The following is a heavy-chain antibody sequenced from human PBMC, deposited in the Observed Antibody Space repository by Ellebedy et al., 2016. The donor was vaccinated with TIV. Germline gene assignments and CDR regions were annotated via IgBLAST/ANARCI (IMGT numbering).Heavy chain of an antibody. Sequence: GESLKISCAASGLTFSSHAMNWVRQASGKGLEWVSSIDSSSTYIYYADSVKGRFTISRDNAKNSLYLHMNSLRAEDTAVYYCARSTVINPEGDAYDIWGQGTKVTVSS. CDR2: IDSSSTYI. D-gene: IGHD4-23*01. V-gene: IGHV3-21*06. J-gene: IGHJ3*02. CDR1: GLTFSSHA. CDR3: ARSTVINPEGDAYDI.